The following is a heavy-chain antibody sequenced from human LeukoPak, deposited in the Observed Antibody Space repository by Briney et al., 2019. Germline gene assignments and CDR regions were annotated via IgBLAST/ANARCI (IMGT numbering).Heavy chain of an antibody. CDR1: GFTFSNYD. D-gene: IGHD6-19*01. CDR3: TKRLVRHFDY. Sequence: GGSLRLSCAASGFTFSNYDMNWVRQAPGKGLEWVSTISASDDSTYYADSVKGRFTIARDKSTTTLYLQMNSLRPEDTAVYYCTKRLVRHFDYWVQGTMVTVSS. CDR2: ISASDDST. J-gene: IGHJ4*02. V-gene: IGHV3-23*01.